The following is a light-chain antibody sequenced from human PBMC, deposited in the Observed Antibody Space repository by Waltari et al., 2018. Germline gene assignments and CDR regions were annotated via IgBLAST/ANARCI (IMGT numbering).Light chain of an antibody. J-gene: IGKJ1*01. Sequence: DIQMTQSPSSLSASVGDRVTNTCRASQTISSWLAWYQQKPGKAPKLLIYKASTLESGVPSRFSGSGSGTEFTLTISSLQPGDFATYYCQQFNSFPWTFGHGTKVEIK. CDR3: QQFNSFPWT. CDR2: KAS. CDR1: QTISSW. V-gene: IGKV1-5*03.